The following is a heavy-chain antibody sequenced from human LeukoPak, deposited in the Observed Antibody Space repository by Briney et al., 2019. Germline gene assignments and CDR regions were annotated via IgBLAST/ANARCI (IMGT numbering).Heavy chain of an antibody. Sequence: GGSLRLSCAASGFTFSSYWMSWVRQAPGKGLEWVANIKQDGSEKYYVDSVKGRFTISRDNAKNSLYLQMNSLRAEDTAVYYCARVGSGWYPEDYYYMDVWGKGTTVTVSS. CDR3: ARVGSGWYPEDYYYMDV. D-gene: IGHD6-19*01. CDR2: IKQDGSEK. CDR1: GFTFSSYW. J-gene: IGHJ6*03. V-gene: IGHV3-7*01.